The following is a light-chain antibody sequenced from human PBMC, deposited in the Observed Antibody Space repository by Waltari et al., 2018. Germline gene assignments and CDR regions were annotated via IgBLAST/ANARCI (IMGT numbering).Light chain of an antibody. CDR1: SSDAGGYNY. Sequence: QSALTQPASVSGSPGQSLTISCPGTSSDAGGYNYVSWYQQHPGKAPKVMIFDVSNRPSGVSDRFSGSKSGNTASLTISGLQAEDEADYYCSSYTSNSTRVFGTGTKVTVL. J-gene: IGLJ1*01. CDR3: SSYTSNSTRV. V-gene: IGLV2-14*01. CDR2: DVS.